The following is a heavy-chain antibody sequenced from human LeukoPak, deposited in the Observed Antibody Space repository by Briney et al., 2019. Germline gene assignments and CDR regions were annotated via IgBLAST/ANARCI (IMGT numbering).Heavy chain of an antibody. V-gene: IGHV4-39*01. D-gene: IGHD6-19*01. CDR2: IYYSGTT. J-gene: IGHJ4*02. CDR1: GGSISSLTYY. Sequence: SETLSLTCTVSGGSISSLTYYWGWIRQPPGKGLEWIASIYYSGTTYYSPSLKSRVAISVNRSNNQFSLRLSSVTAADTAVDFCTGYSAGWSSGGGYWGQGTVVTVSS. CDR3: TGYSAGWSSGGGY.